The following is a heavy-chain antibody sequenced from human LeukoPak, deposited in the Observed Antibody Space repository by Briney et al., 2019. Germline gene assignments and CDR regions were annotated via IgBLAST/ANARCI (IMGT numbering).Heavy chain of an antibody. CDR3: ARMSLAVAGTSPVDAFDI. D-gene: IGHD6-19*01. CDR1: GGSISSGDYY. J-gene: IGHJ3*02. Sequence: NPSETLSLTCTVSGGSISSGDYYWSWIRQPPGKGLEWIGEINHSGSTNYNPSLKSRVTISVDTSKNQFSLKLSSVTAADTAVYYCARMSLAVAGTSPVDAFDIWGQGTMVTVSS. CDR2: INHSGST. V-gene: IGHV4-39*07.